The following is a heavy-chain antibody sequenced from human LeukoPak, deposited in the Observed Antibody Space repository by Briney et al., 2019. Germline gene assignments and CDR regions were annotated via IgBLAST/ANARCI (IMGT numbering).Heavy chain of an antibody. CDR2: IGNAGDT. J-gene: IGHJ4*02. D-gene: IGHD5-12*01. Sequence: PGGSLRLSCAASGFTFTNYDMHWVRQPTGKGLEWVSTIGNAGDTYYPGSVKGRFPISRDNSKNTLHLQMNSLRAEDTAVYYCARDSTSGYSGYDSDYWGQGTLVTVSS. CDR1: GFTFTNYD. V-gene: IGHV3-13*04. CDR3: ARDSTSGYSGYDSDY.